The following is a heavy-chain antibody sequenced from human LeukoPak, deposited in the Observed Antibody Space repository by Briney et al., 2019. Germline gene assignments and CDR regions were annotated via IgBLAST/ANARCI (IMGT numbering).Heavy chain of an antibody. CDR3: AKQGQGGLVVVAYFDY. J-gene: IGHJ4*02. CDR2: ISGSGGST. D-gene: IGHD2-15*01. Sequence: PGGSLRLSCAASGFTFSSYAMSWVRQAPGKGLEWVSAISGSGGSTYYADSVKGRFTISRDNSKNTLYLQMNSLRAEDTAVYYCAKQGQGGLVVVAYFDYWGQGTLVTVSS. CDR1: GFTFSSYA. V-gene: IGHV3-23*01.